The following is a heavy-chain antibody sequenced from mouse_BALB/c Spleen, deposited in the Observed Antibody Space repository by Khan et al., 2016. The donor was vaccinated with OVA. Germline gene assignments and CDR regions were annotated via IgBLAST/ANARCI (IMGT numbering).Heavy chain of an antibody. CDR3: VRRGNYYGSFYWYFDV. J-gene: IGHJ1*01. V-gene: IGHV2-9-2*01. CDR1: GFSLTNYD. Sequence: QVQLKESGPGLVAPSQSLSITCTVSGFSLTNYDISWIRQPPGKGLEWLGVIWTGGGTNYNSAFMSRLSISKDNSKSQVFLKMNSLQTDDPAIYYCVRRGNYYGSFYWYFDVWGAGTTVTVSS. D-gene: IGHD1-1*01. CDR2: IWTGGGT.